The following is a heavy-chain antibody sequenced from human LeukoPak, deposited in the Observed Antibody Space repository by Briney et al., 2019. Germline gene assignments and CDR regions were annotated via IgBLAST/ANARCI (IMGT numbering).Heavy chain of an antibody. J-gene: IGHJ4*02. D-gene: IGHD6-13*01. CDR2: ISSSSSYI. CDR1: GFTFISYS. Sequence: GESLKISCAASGFTFISYSMNWVRQAPGKGLEWVSSISSSSSYIFYADSVKGRFTISRDNAKNSLYLQMDSLRAEDTAVYYCVRGFGSSWFYFDYWGQGTLVTVSS. V-gene: IGHV3-21*01. CDR3: VRGFGSSWFYFDY.